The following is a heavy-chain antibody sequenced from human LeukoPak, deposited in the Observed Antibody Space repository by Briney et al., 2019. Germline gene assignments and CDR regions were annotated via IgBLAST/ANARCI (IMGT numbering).Heavy chain of an antibody. CDR1: GVSFNDYY. D-gene: IGHD4-17*01. J-gene: IGHJ4*02. V-gene: IGHV4-34*01. CDR3: TRMTTGHDY. CDR2: INHSGYT. Sequence: KSSETPSLTCAVSGVSFNDYYWSWVRQTPRKGLEWIGEINHSGYTNDSPSLKSRVTLSIDTSRKQSSLNLRSVTVADSGIYYCTRMTTGHDYWGQGTLVTVSS.